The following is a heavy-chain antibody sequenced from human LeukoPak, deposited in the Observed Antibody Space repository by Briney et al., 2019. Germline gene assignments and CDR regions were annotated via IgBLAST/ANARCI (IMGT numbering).Heavy chain of an antibody. J-gene: IGHJ4*02. CDR2: IQNDEIDK. V-gene: IGHV3-30*02. CDR1: GFSFSNYG. D-gene: IGHD6-6*01. Sequence: GGSLRLSCAASGFSFSNYGMHWVRQAPGKGLEWVAFIQNDEIDKFYVDSVKGRFTISRDNSRNTLYLQMNSLRADDTAVYYCARDKGVGIAARGFLFDYWGQGTLVTVSS. CDR3: ARDKGVGIAARGFLFDY.